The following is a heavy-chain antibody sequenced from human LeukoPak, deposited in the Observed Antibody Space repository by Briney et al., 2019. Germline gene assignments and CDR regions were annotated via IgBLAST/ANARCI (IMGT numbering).Heavy chain of an antibody. CDR1: GGSISSYY. CDR3: AREGGIQLWSENWFDP. Sequence: PSETLSLTCTVSGGSISSYYWSWIRQPPGKGLEWIGYIYYSGSTNYNPSLKSRVTISVDTSKNQFSLKLSSVTAADTAVYYCAREGGIQLWSENWFDPWGQGTLVTVSS. V-gene: IGHV4-59*01. D-gene: IGHD5-18*01. J-gene: IGHJ5*02. CDR2: IYYSGST.